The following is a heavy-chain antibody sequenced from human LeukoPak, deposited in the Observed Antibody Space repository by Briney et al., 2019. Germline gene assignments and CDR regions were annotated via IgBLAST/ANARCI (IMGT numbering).Heavy chain of an antibody. J-gene: IGHJ4*02. Sequence: SVKVSCKASGGTFSSYAISWVRQAPGQGLEWMGGIIPIFGTANYAQKFQGRVTITTDESTSTAYMELSSLRSEDTAVYYCASSSYYYDSSGYYNFDYWGQGTLVTVSS. CDR2: IIPIFGTA. CDR1: GGTFSSYA. CDR3: ASSSYYYDSSGYYNFDY. V-gene: IGHV1-69*05. D-gene: IGHD3-22*01.